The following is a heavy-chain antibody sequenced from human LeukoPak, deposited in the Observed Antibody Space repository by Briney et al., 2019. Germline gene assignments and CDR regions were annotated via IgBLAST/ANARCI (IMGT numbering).Heavy chain of an antibody. Sequence: SETLSLTCSVSGGSISSYYWSWIRQPPGKGLEWIGYVSYSGSTTYNPSLKSRVTISVDTSKNQFSLKVSSVTAADTAVYYCARRSSDGYYYYYMDVWGKGTTVTVSS. CDR2: VSYSGST. CDR1: GGSISSYY. D-gene: IGHD3-10*01. CDR3: ARRSSDGYYYYYMDV. V-gene: IGHV4-59*01. J-gene: IGHJ6*03.